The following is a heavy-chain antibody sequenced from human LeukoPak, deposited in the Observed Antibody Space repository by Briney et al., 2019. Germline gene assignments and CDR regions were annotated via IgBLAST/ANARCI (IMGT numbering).Heavy chain of an antibody. V-gene: IGHV3-9*01. CDR1: GFTFDDYA. CDR3: AKGSGYYNYYYYGMDV. CDR2: ISWNSGSI. J-gene: IGHJ6*02. D-gene: IGHD3-22*01. Sequence: GGSLRLSCAASGFTFDDYAMHWVRRAPGKGLEWVSGISWNSGSIGYAGSVKGRFTISRDNAKNSLYLQMNSLRAEDTALYYCAKGSGYYNYYYYGMDVWGQGTTVTVSS.